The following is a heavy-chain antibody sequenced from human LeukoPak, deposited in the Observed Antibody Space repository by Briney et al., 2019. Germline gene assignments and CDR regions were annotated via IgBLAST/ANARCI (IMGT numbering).Heavy chain of an antibody. CDR3: ARQGYSSSSRFDY. J-gene: IGHJ4*02. D-gene: IGHD6-6*01. CDR1: GYTFTNYW. Sequence: GESLKISCKGSGYTFTNYWIGWVRQMPGKGLEWMGIIYPGDSDTRYSPSFQGQVTISADKSITTAYLQWSSLKASDTAMYYCARQGYSSSSRFDYWGLGTLVTVSS. V-gene: IGHV5-51*01. CDR2: IYPGDSDT.